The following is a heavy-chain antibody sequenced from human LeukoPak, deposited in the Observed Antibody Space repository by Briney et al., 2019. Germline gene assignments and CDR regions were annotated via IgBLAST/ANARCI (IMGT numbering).Heavy chain of an antibody. J-gene: IGHJ4*02. CDR3: ASGPYSSSWYQNYFDY. D-gene: IGHD6-13*01. Sequence: SVKVSCKASGGTFSSYAISWVRQAPGQGLEWMGGIIPIFGTANYAQKFQGRVTITADESTSTAYMELSSLRSEDTAVYYCASGPYSSSWYQNYFDYWGQGTLVTVSS. CDR2: IIPIFGTA. CDR1: GGTFSSYA. V-gene: IGHV1-69*13.